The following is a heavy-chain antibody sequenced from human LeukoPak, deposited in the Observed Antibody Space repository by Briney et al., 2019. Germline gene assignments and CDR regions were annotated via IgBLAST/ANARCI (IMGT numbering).Heavy chain of an antibody. Sequence: PGRSLRLSCAASGFTFSSYGMHWVRQAPGKGLEWVAVISYDGSNKYYADSVKGRFTISRDNSKNTLYLQMNSLRAEDTALYYCAKAWSGYDYPYYFDYWGQGTLVTVSS. CDR1: GFTFSSYG. CDR3: AKAWSGYDYPYYFDY. J-gene: IGHJ4*02. CDR2: ISYDGSNK. V-gene: IGHV3-30*18. D-gene: IGHD5-12*01.